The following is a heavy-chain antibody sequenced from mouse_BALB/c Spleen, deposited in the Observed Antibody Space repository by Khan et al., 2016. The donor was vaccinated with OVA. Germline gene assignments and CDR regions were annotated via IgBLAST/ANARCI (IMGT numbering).Heavy chain of an antibody. D-gene: IGHD4-1*02. J-gene: IGHJ1*01. CDR1: GYTFTNYG. CDR2: INTYTGEP. CDR3: ARSNSYWYFDV. Sequence: QIQLVQSGPELKKPGETVKISCKASGYTFTNYGMNWVKQAPGKGLKWMGRINTYTGEPTYADDFKGRSAFSLETSASTAYLQIKNLKNEDTATYFCARSNSYWYFDVWGAGTTVTVS. V-gene: IGHV9-3-1*01.